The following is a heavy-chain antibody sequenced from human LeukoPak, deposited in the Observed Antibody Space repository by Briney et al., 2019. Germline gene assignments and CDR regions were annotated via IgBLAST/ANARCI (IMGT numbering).Heavy chain of an antibody. CDR1: GFTFSSYA. Sequence: PGGSLRLSCAASGFTFSSYAMSWVRQAPGKGLEWVSAISGSGGSTYYADSVKGRFTISRDNSKNTLYLQMNTLRAGDTAVYSCAKDGRGYSSDYFDYWGQGTLVTVSS. CDR3: AKDGRGYSSDYFDY. CDR2: ISGSGGST. D-gene: IGHD5-18*01. J-gene: IGHJ4*02. V-gene: IGHV3-23*01.